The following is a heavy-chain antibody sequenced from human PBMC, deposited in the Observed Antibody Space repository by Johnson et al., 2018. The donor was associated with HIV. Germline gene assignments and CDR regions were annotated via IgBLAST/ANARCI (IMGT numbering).Heavy chain of an antibody. CDR1: GFSFSSDV. J-gene: IGHJ3*02. D-gene: IGHD1-1*01. V-gene: IGHV3-23*04. CDR2: VSGSGGTT. CDR3: AKGLGTGDGFDI. Sequence: VQLVESGGTLVQPGGSLRVSCVASGFSFSSDVMTWVRQAPGKGLEWVSVVSGSGGTTYYADSVKGLFSISRDNSKNTLYLQMDSLRAEDTALYYCAKGLGTGDGFDIWGQGTLVTVSS.